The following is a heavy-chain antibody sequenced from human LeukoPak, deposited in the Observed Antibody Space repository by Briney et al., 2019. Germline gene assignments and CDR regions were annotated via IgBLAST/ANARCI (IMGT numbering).Heavy chain of an antibody. Sequence: SETLSLTCTLSGDYISSSSYYWGWIRQPPGKGLEWTGDIYYSGSTYYNASLKGRVSISIDTSNNHFSLHLRSLTAADTALYYCARRRYYDSTGYLDWGHGTLVTVSS. V-gene: IGHV4-39*02. CDR2: IYYSGST. CDR3: ARRRYYDSTGYLD. J-gene: IGHJ1*01. CDR1: GDYISSSSYY. D-gene: IGHD3-22*01.